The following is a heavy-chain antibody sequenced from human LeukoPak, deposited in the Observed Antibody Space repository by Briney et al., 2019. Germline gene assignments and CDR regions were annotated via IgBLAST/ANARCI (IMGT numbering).Heavy chain of an antibody. J-gene: IGHJ4*02. CDR2: ISAYNGNT. V-gene: IGHV1-18*01. Sequence: ASVKVSCKASGYTLTSHGISWVRQAPGQGLEWMGWISAYNGNTIYAQKLQGRVTMTTDTSTSTAYMELRSLRSDDTAVYYCARDRSIAVASEIDYWGQGTLVTVSS. CDR3: ARDRSIAVASEIDY. D-gene: IGHD6-19*01. CDR1: GYTLTSHG.